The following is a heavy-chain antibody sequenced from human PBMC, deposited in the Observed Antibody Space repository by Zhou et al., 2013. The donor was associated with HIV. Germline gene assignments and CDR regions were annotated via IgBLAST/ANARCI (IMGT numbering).Heavy chain of an antibody. J-gene: IGHJ4*02. Sequence: QVQLVQSGAEVKKPGASVKVSCKASGYSFISYDINWVRQATGQGLEWMGWMNPNSGDTGYAQNFQGRVTITRNTSISTAYMGLSSLRSEDTAVYYCASFGATGFDYWGQGTLVTVSS. V-gene: IGHV1-8*03. CDR3: ASFGATGFDY. CDR1: GYSFISYD. D-gene: IGHD1-26*01. CDR2: MNPNSGDT.